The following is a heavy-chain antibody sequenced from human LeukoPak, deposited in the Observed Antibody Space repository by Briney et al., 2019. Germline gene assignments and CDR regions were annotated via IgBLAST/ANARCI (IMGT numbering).Heavy chain of an antibody. Sequence: SETLSLTCTVSGGSISSYYWSWIRQPPGKGLEWIGYVHYSGSTNYNPSLKSRVTISVDTSKNQFSLKLSSVTAADTAVYYCARERDRKWIGYTYGLWFDPWGQGTLVTVSP. CDR2: VHYSGST. V-gene: IGHV4-59*01. D-gene: IGHD5-12*01. CDR3: ARERDRKWIGYTYGLWFDP. CDR1: GGSISSYY. J-gene: IGHJ5*02.